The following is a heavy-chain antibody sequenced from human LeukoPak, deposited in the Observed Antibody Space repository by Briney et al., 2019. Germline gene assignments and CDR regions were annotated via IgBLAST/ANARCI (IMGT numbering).Heavy chain of an antibody. CDR3: ATDTRSEYYFDY. CDR1: GYTLTELS. D-gene: IGHD2-2*01. V-gene: IGHV1-24*01. Sequence: ASVKVSCKVSGYTLTELSMHWVRQAPGKGLEWMGGFDPEDGETVYAQKFQGRVTMTEDTSTDTAYMELSSLRSEDTAVYYCATDTRSEYYFDYWGQGTLVTVSS. CDR2: FDPEDGET. J-gene: IGHJ4*02.